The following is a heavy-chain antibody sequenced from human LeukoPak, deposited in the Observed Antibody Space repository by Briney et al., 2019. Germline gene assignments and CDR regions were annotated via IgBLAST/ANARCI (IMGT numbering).Heavy chain of an antibody. Sequence: GGSLRLSCAASGFTFSSYGMHWVRQAPGKGLEWVAFIRYDGSNKYYADSVKGRFTISRDNSKNTLYLQMNSLRAEDTAVYYCVRALMGESDYWGQGTLVTVSS. D-gene: IGHD1-26*01. CDR3: VRALMGESDY. CDR1: GFTFSSYG. J-gene: IGHJ4*02. CDR2: IRYDGSNK. V-gene: IGHV3-30*02.